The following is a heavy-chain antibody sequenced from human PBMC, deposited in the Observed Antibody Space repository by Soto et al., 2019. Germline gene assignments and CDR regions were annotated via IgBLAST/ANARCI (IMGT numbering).Heavy chain of an antibody. CDR2: INAGTGNT. CDR3: AGELWLVTPEFDH. J-gene: IGHJ4*02. V-gene: IGHV1-3*01. CDR1: GYTFTNYA. D-gene: IGHD6-19*01. Sequence: ASVKVSCKASGYTFTNYAIHWIRQAPGQRLEWMGWINAGTGNTQYSQNLQGRLTITRDTSASIAYMELSSLRSEDTAVYYCAGELWLVTPEFDHWGQGTLVTVSS.